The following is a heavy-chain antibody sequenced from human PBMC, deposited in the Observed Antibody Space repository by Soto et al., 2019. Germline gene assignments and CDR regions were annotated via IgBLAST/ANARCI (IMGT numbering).Heavy chain of an antibody. Sequence: ASVKVACKTSGYTFTSYGVSWVRQAPGQGLERMGWISGYNGNTKYAQNFQGRVTLTTDTSTSTAYLELRSLSSDDTAVYSCPTPFLYPNVVVGTATPLDYWGPGPVVTVSS. CDR3: PTPFLYPNVVVGTATPLDY. D-gene: IGHD2-15*01. CDR2: ISGYNGNT. J-gene: IGHJ4*02. V-gene: IGHV1-18*04. CDR1: GYTFTSYG.